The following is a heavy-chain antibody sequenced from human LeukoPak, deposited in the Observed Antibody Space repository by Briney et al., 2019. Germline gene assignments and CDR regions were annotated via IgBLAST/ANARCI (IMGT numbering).Heavy chain of an antibody. V-gene: IGHV3-23*01. CDR3: ATRTAAGNYYTMDV. J-gene: IGHJ6*02. Sequence: GGSLRLSCAASGFTFSSYAMSWVRQAPGKGLEWVSAISGSGGSTYYADSVKGRFTISRDNSKNTLYLQMNSLRAEDTAVYYCATRTAAGNYYTMDVWGQGTTVTVSS. CDR2: ISGSGGST. D-gene: IGHD6-13*01. CDR1: GFTFSSYA.